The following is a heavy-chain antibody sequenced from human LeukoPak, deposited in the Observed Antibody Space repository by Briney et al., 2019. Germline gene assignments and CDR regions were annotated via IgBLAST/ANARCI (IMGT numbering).Heavy chain of an antibody. CDR2: IHPGDSDT. CDR3: ATKVNSAWNY. J-gene: IGHJ4*02. V-gene: IGHV5-51*01. CDR1: GYTFTAYW. D-gene: IGHD6-19*01. Sequence: GESLRISCQGSGYTFTAYWIGWVRQMPGKGLEWVGIIHPGDSDTRYSPSFQGQVTISADKSISTAYLQWSSLKASDTAIYYCATKVNSAWNYWGQGTLVTVSS.